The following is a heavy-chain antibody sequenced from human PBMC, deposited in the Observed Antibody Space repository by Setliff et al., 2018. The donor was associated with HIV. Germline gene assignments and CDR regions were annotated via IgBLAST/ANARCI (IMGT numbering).Heavy chain of an antibody. Sequence: GESLKISCKDSGDKYSNYWLGWVRQMPGEGLEWIGVIYPSDSDTRYSPSFQGQVTISADKSISTAHLQWSSLKASDTAMYYCARVQLERPQHAFDIWGQGTMVTVSS. D-gene: IGHD1-1*01. CDR2: IYPSDSDT. J-gene: IGHJ3*02. CDR1: GDKYSNYW. CDR3: ARVQLERPQHAFDI. V-gene: IGHV5-51*01.